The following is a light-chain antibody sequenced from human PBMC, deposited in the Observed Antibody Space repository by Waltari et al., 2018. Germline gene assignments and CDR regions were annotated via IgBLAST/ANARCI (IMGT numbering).Light chain of an antibody. V-gene: IGLV2-11*01. CDR1: SSDIGTYNY. Sequence: QAALTQPRSVSGSPGQSVTFSCTGTSSDIGTYNYVSWYQQHPGTAPKLMIYEVSKWRSGVSDRFSGSKAGNTASLTISGLEAEDEADYYCSSYAGSNTLFGGGTRLTVL. CDR3: SSYAGSNTL. J-gene: IGLJ2*01. CDR2: EVS.